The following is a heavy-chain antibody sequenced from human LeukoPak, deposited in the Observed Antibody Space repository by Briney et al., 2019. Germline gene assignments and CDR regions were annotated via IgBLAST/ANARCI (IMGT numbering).Heavy chain of an antibody. CDR3: ASSIQLWLPVY. V-gene: IGHV1-18*01. CDR2: ISAYNGNT. D-gene: IGHD5-18*01. Sequence: ASVKVSCKASGYTFTSYGISWVRRAPGEGLEWMGWISAYNGNTNCAQKLQGRVTMTTDTSTSTAYMELRSLRSDDTAVYYCASSIQLWLPVYWGQGTLVTVSS. J-gene: IGHJ4*02. CDR1: GYTFTSYG.